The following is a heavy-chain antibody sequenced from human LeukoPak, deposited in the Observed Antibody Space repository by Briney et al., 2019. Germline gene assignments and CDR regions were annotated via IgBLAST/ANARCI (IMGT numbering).Heavy chain of an antibody. CDR2: ITSSTTYI. D-gene: IGHD6-19*01. CDR3: AKGRAGIDY. Sequence: GGSLRLSCAASGFTFSSYSMSWVRQAPGKGLEWVSSITSSTTYIHYVDSVKGRFTISRDNARNSLYLQMNSLRAEDTAVYYCAKGRAGIDYWGQGTLVIVSS. V-gene: IGHV3-21*04. CDR1: GFTFSSYS. J-gene: IGHJ4*02.